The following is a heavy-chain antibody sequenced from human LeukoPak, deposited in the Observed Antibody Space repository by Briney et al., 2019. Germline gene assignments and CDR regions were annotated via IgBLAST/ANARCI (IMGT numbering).Heavy chain of an antibody. CDR2: IIPIFGTA. V-gene: IGHV1-69*05. CDR3: ASLNFSVGNYYFDY. D-gene: IGHD1-26*01. CDR1: GGTFSSYA. J-gene: IGHJ4*02. Sequence: SVKVSCKASGGTFSSYAISWVRQAPGQGLEWMGGIIPIFGTANYAQKFQGRVTITTDESTSTAYMELSSLRSEDTAVYNCASLNFSVGNYYFDYWGQGTLVTVSS.